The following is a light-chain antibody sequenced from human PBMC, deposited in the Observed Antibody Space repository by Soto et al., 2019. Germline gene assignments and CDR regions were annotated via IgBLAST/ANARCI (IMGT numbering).Light chain of an antibody. V-gene: IGLV2-14*01. J-gene: IGLJ3*02. CDR2: EVS. Sequence: QSALTQPASVSGSPGQSITISCTGTSSDVGGYNYVSWYQQHPGKASKLMIYEVSNRPSGVSNRFSGSKSGNTASLTISGLQAEDEADYYCSSYTSGSTWVFGGGTKVTVL. CDR1: SSDVGGYNY. CDR3: SSYTSGSTWV.